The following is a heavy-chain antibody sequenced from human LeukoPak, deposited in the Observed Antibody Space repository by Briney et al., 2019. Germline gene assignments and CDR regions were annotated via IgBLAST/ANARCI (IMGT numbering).Heavy chain of an antibody. CDR1: GYSFTSYW. V-gene: IGHV5-51*01. D-gene: IGHD6-19*01. CDR2: IYPGDSDT. Sequence: GESLKISCKGSGYSFTSYWIGWVCQMPGKGLEWMGIIYPGDSDTRYSPSFQGQVTISADKSISTAYLQWSSLKASDTAMYYCARPRPYSSGWYDAFDIWGQGTMVTVSS. CDR3: ARPRPYSSGWYDAFDI. J-gene: IGHJ3*02.